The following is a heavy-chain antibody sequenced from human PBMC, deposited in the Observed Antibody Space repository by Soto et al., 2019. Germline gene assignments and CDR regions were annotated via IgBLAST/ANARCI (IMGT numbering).Heavy chain of an antibody. CDR3: ARGPSYDFWSGYYTEYYYYYGMDV. V-gene: IGHV4-34*01. CDR1: GGSFSGYY. CDR2: INHSGST. J-gene: IGHJ6*02. D-gene: IGHD3-3*01. Sequence: PSETLSLTCAVYGGSFSGYYWSWIRQPPGKGLEWIGEINHSGSTNYNPSLKSRVTISVDTSKNQFSLKLSSVTAADTAVYYCARGPSYDFWSGYYTEYYYYYGMDVWGQGTTVTV.